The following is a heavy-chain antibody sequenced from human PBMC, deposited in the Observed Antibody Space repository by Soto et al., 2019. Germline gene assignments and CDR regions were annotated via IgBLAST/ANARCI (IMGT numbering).Heavy chain of an antibody. D-gene: IGHD3-9*01. V-gene: IGHV6-1*01. CDR2: TYYSSKWYS. Sequence: SQTLSLTCDVSGESVSSNSATWSWIRQSPSRGLEWLGRTYYSSKWYSDYAVSVKSRITVNSDTSKNQCSLQLNSVTPEDTAVYYCARDRFDNDYFDYWGQGTLVTVSS. CDR1: GESVSSNSAT. J-gene: IGHJ4*02. CDR3: ARDRFDNDYFDY.